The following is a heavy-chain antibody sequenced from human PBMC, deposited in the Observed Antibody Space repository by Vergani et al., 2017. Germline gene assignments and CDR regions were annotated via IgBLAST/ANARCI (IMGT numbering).Heavy chain of an antibody. D-gene: IGHD5-18*01. J-gene: IGHJ4*02. Sequence: EVQLLESGGGLVQPGGSLRLSCAASGFTFSSYAMSWVRQAPGKGLEWVSGISWNSGSIGYADSVKGRFTISRDNAKNSLYLQMNSLRAEDTALYYCAKDTAMVTGYFDYWGQGTLVTVSS. CDR1: GFTFSSYA. CDR3: AKDTAMVTGYFDY. V-gene: IGHV3-9*01. CDR2: ISWNSGSI.